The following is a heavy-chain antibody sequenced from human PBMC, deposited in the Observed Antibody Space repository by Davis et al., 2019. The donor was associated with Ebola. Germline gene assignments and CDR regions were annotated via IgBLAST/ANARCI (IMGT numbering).Heavy chain of an antibody. J-gene: IGHJ4*02. CDR3: ARNPWWRGTPFDY. CDR1: GGSFSDYY. Sequence: SETLSLTCAVYGGSFSDYYWSWIRQPPGRGLEWIGEINHSGSTNYNPSLKSRVTISVDTSKNQFSLKLSSVTAADTAVYYCARNPWWRGTPFDYWGQGTLATVSS. V-gene: IGHV4-34*01. D-gene: IGHD2-8*02. CDR2: INHSGST.